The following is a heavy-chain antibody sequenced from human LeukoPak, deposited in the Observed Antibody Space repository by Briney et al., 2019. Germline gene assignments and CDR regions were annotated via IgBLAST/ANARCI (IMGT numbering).Heavy chain of an antibody. D-gene: IGHD3-10*02. CDR3: AGGVLGIIPIDY. CDR1: GFTVSSTY. CDR2: MYSEDNK. Sequence: GGSLRLSCAASGFTVSSTYMAWVRQAPGKGLEWVSFMYSEDNKYYADSVKGRFTISRDNSKNTLYLQMNTLRADDTAVYYCAGGVLGIIPIDYWGQGTLVTVSS. V-gene: IGHV3-53*01. J-gene: IGHJ4*02.